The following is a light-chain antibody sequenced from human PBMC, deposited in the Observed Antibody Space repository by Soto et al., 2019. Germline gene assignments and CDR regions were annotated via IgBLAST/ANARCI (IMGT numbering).Light chain of an antibody. CDR2: DAS. CDR1: QRIGSW. J-gene: IGKJ1*01. Sequence: IQMTQSPSTLSASVGYRVSITCRASQRIGSWLTWYQQKPGKVPKLLIYDASHLTSGVPSRFSGSGSGTEFTLSISSLQPDDFATYYCQHYYTYPYMFGQGTKV. CDR3: QHYYTYPYM. V-gene: IGKV1-5*01.